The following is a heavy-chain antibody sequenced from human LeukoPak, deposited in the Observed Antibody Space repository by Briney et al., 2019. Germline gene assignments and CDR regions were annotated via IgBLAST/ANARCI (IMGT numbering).Heavy chain of an antibody. CDR1: GYTFTDYY. V-gene: IGHV1-2*02. CDR2: INPKSGTP. CDR3: ARGSVTVSGVIIKALDN. D-gene: IGHD3-3*01. J-gene: IGHJ4*02. Sequence: ASVQVSCKASGYTFTDYYLHWVRQAPGQGLEWMGWINPKSGTPEYGQKFQGRVTMTRDTSVSTIYMEMSSLRSGDTAVYYCARGSVTVSGVIIKALDNWGQGTLVTVSS.